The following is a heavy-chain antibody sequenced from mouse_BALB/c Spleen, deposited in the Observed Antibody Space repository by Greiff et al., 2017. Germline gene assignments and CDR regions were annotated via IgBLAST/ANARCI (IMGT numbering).Heavy chain of an antibody. V-gene: IGHV1-14*01. CDR2: INPYNDGT. CDR3: AREGGVGWFAY. Sequence: EVKLQESGPELVKPGASVKMSCKASGYTFTSYVMHWVKQKPGQGLEWIGYINPYNDGTKYNEKFKGKATLTSDKSSSTAYMELSSLTSEDSAVYYCAREGGVGWFAYWGQGTLVTVSA. J-gene: IGHJ3*01. CDR1: GYTFTSYV.